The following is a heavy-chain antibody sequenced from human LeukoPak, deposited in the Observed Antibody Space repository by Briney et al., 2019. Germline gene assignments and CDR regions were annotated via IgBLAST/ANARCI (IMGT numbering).Heavy chain of an antibody. Sequence: PGGSLRLSCAASGFTFDDYGMSWVRQAPGKGLEWVSGINWNGGSTGYADSVKGRFTISRDNAKNSLYLQMNSLRAEDTALYYCARVPLSHEVTYYFDYWGQGTLVTVSS. V-gene: IGHV3-20*04. J-gene: IGHJ4*02. CDR1: GFTFDDYG. CDR3: ARVPLSHEVTYYFDY. D-gene: IGHD5-18*01. CDR2: INWNGGST.